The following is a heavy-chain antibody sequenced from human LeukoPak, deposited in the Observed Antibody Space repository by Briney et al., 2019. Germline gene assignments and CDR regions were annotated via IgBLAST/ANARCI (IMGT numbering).Heavy chain of an antibody. V-gene: IGHV4-39*01. CDR1: GGSISSTSYY. CDR3: ARQARELLLNY. Sequence: SETLSLTCTVSGGSISSTSYYWGWIRQPPGEELEWIGTIYYSGSTFYNPPLTSRVTISHDTSKNQFSLKLSSVTAADTAVYYCARQARELLLNYWGQGTLVTVSS. CDR2: IYYSGST. D-gene: IGHD1-26*01. J-gene: IGHJ4*02.